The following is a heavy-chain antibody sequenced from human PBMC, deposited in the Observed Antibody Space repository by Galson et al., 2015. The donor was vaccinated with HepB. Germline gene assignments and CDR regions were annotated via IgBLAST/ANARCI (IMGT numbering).Heavy chain of an antibody. D-gene: IGHD2-21*02. CDR3: ARVGAHIVVVTALWGGFDI. CDR2: IKQDGSEK. V-gene: IGHV3-7*01. Sequence: SLRLSCAASGFTFSSYWMSWVRQAPGKGLEWVANIKQDGSEKYYVDSVKGRFTISRDNAENSVYLQMNSLRAEDTAVYYCARVGAHIVVVTALWGGFDIWGQGTMVTVSS. CDR1: GFTFSSYW. J-gene: IGHJ3*02.